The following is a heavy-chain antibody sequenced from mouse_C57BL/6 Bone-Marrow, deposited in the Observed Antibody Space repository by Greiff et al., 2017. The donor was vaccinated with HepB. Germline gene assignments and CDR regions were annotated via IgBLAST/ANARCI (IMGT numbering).Heavy chain of an antibody. D-gene: IGHD1-1*01. J-gene: IGHJ4*01. V-gene: IGHV5-17*01. CDR1: GFTFSDYG. CDR3: ARERATVVANYYAMDY. Sequence: EVQRVESGGGLVKPGGSLKLSCAASGFTFSDYGMHWVRQAPEKGLEWVAYISSGSSTIYDADTVKGRFTISRDNAKNTLFLQMTRLRSEDTAMYYWARERATVVANYYAMDYWGQGTSVTVSS. CDR2: ISSGSSTI.